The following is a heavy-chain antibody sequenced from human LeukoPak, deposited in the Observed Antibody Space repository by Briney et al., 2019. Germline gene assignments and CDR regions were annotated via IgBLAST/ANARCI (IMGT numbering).Heavy chain of an antibody. CDR2: MNPNSGNT. CDR3: ARATIRSSGWSFDP. V-gene: IGHV1-8*01. CDR1: GYTFTSYD. Sequence: GASVKVSFKASGYTFTSYDINWVRQATGQGLGWMGWMNPNSGNTGYAQKFQGRVTMTRNTSISTAYMELSSLRSEDTAVYYCARATIRSSGWSFDPWGQGTLVTVSS. J-gene: IGHJ5*02. D-gene: IGHD6-19*01.